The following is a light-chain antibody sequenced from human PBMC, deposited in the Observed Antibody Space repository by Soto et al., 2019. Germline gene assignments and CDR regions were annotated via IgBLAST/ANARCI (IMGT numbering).Light chain of an antibody. J-gene: IGLJ2*01. CDR1: SSDVGGYNY. V-gene: IGLV2-14*03. CDR3: SSYTTSGTVV. Sequence: QSVLTQPASVSGSPGQSITIFCTGTSSDVGGYNYVSWYQQHPGKAPKLMIYDVSNRPSGVSNRFSGSKSGNTASLTISGLQTEDEADYYCSSYTTSGTVVFGGWTKLTV. CDR2: DVS.